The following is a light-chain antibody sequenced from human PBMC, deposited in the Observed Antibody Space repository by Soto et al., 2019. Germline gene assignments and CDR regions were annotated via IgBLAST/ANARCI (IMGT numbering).Light chain of an antibody. CDR3: GSITRSSTSV. V-gene: IGLV2-14*01. J-gene: IGLJ1*01. CDR2: EVI. CDR1: SSDVGGYDY. Sequence: QSALTQPPSASGSPGQSVTISCTGTSSDVGGYDYVSWYQQHPGKAPKLMIYEVIKRPSGVSNRFSGSKSGNTASLTISGIQAEDEGDYYCGSITRSSTSVFGTGTKVTVL.